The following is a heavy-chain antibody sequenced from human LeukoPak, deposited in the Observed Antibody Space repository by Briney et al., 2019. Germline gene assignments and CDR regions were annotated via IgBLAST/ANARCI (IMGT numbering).Heavy chain of an antibody. J-gene: IGHJ4*02. D-gene: IGHD5-24*01. Sequence: SETLSLTCAVSGYSISSGYYWGWIRQPPGKGLEWIGSIYHSGSTYYNPSLKSRVTISVDTSKNQFSLKLSSVTAADTAVYYCARSPERWLQLLIDYWGQGTLLTVSS. CDR3: ARSPERWLQLLIDY. CDR2: IYHSGST. CDR1: GYSISSGYY. V-gene: IGHV4-38-2*01.